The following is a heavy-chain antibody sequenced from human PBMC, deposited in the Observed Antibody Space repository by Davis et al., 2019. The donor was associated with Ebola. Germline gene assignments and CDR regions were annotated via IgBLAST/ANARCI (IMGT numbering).Heavy chain of an antibody. Sequence: GGSLRLSCAASGFTFSDYYMSWIRQAPGKGLEWVSYISSSGSTIYYADSVKGRFTISRDNAKNSLYLQMNSLGAEDTAVYYCARFPHYDFWSGYFDYWGQGTLVTVSS. J-gene: IGHJ4*02. CDR2: ISSSGSTI. CDR3: ARFPHYDFWSGYFDY. D-gene: IGHD3-3*01. CDR1: GFTFSDYY. V-gene: IGHV3-11*01.